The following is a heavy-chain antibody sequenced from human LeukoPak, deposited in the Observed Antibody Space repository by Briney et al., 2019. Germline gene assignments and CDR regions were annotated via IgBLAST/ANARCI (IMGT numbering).Heavy chain of an antibody. J-gene: IGHJ5*02. Sequence: GSSVKVSCKASGGTFSSYAISWVRQAPGQGLEWMGGIIPIFGTANYAQKFQGRVTITTDESTSTAYMELSSLRSEDTAVYYCAIDGRPSYTIFVLASPFDPWGQGTLVTVSS. CDR3: AIDGRPSYTIFVLASPFDP. CDR2: IIPIFGTA. D-gene: IGHD3-3*01. V-gene: IGHV1-69*05. CDR1: GGTFSSYA.